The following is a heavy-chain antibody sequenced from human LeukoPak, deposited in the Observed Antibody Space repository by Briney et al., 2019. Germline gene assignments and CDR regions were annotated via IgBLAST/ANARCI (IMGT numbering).Heavy chain of an antibody. V-gene: IGHV4-39*01. J-gene: IGHJ4*02. Sequence: SETLSLTCTVSGGSISSSSYYWGWIRQPPGKGLEWIGSIYYSGSTYYNPSLKSRVTISVDTSKNQFSLKLSSVTAADTAVYYCARHDPQHPDYYDSSGYPPGLFDYWGQGTLVTVSS. CDR3: ARHDPQHPDYYDSSGYPPGLFDY. CDR2: IYYSGST. D-gene: IGHD3-22*01. CDR1: GGSISSSSYY.